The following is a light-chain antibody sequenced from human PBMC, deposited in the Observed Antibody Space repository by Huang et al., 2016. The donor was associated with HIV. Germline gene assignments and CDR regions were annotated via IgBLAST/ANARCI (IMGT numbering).Light chain of an antibody. CDR1: QSISSY. J-gene: IGKJ1*01. CDR2: AAS. V-gene: IGKV1-39*01. Sequence: DVHLTQSPSSLSASVGDRVTITCRASQSISSYLNWYQHKPGKAPRLLIYAASTLQSGVQSRFSGTGSGTDFALTIRVLQPEDFATYYCQQSHSVPQTFGQGTKVEVK. CDR3: QQSHSVPQT.